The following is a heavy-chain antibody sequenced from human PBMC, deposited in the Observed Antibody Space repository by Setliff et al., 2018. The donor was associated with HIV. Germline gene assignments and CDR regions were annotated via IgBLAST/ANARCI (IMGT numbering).Heavy chain of an antibody. CDR3: ARTYYYDSSGYYGYYYYYYMDV. J-gene: IGHJ6*03. CDR1: GYTFTSYG. CDR2: ISTYNGNT. V-gene: IGHV1-18*04. D-gene: IGHD3-22*01. Sequence: ASVKVSCKASGYTFTSYGISWVLQAPGQGLEWMGWISTYNGNTNYAQKVQGRVIMTTDTSTSTAYMELRSLRSDDTAVYYCARTYYYDSSGYYGYYYYYYMDVWGKGTTVTVSS.